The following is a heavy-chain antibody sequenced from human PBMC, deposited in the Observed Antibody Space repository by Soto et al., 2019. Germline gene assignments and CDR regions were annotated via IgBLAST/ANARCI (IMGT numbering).Heavy chain of an antibody. V-gene: IGHV1-24*01. CDR3: ATSLPKQQLVRRMNYYYGMDV. D-gene: IGHD6-13*01. Sequence: ASVKVSCKVSGYTLTELSMHWVRQAPGKGLEWMGGFDPEDGETIYAQKFQGRVTMTEDTSTDTAYMELSSLRSEDTAVYYCATSLPKQQLVRRMNYYYGMDVWGQGTTVTFSS. CDR1: GYTLTELS. J-gene: IGHJ6*02. CDR2: FDPEDGET.